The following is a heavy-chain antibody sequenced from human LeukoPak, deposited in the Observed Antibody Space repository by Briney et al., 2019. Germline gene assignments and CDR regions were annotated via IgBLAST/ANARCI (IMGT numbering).Heavy chain of an antibody. CDR1: GGSISSGGYS. V-gene: IGHV4-30-2*01. J-gene: IGHJ4*02. CDR3: ARGTYYYGSGSKFDY. CDR2: IYHSGST. Sequence: SETLSLTCAVSGGSISSGGYSWSWIRQPPGKGLEWIGYIYHSGSTYYNPSLKSRVTISVDRSKNQFSLKLSSVTAADTAVYYCARGTYYYGSGSKFDYWGQGTLVTVSS. D-gene: IGHD3-10*01.